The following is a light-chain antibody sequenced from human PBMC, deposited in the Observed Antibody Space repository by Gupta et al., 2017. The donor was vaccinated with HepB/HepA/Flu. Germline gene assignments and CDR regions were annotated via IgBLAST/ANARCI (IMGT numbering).Light chain of an antibody. Sequence: DVVMTQSTLSLPVTLGQRASISCRSGQSLVYSDGNTYLSWFQQRPGQSPRRLIYRVSNRDSGVPDRFSGSGSGTDFTLKISRVEAEDVGVYYCMQGTHWPLTFGGGTKVEIK. CDR3: MQGTHWPLT. CDR2: RVS. J-gene: IGKJ4*01. V-gene: IGKV2-30*01. CDR1: QSLVYSDGNTY.